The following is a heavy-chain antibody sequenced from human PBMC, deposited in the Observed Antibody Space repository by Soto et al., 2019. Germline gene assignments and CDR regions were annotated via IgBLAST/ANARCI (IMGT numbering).Heavy chain of an antibody. CDR2: ISYDGNNN. J-gene: IGHJ6*02. CDR3: ARDSRYYHGMDV. CDR1: GFTFSNYA. D-gene: IGHD4-17*01. V-gene: IGHV3-30-3*01. Sequence: QVQLVESGGGVVQPGRSLRLSCAASGFTFSNYAMHWVRQAPGKGLEWVALISYDGNNNYYADSVKGRFTISRDNSKNTLYLQMNSLRAEDTAVYYCARDSRYYHGMDVWGQGTTATVSS.